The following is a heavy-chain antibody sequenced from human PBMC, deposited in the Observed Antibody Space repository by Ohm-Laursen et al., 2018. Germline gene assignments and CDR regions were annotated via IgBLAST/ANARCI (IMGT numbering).Heavy chain of an antibody. CDR2: INPNSGGT. V-gene: IGHV1-2*02. D-gene: IGHD6-19*01. CDR1: GYTFTGYY. CDR3: ARGNIAVAGTLGRLDWYFDL. J-gene: IGHJ2*01. Sequence: ASVKVSCKASGYTFTGYYMHWVRQAPGRGLEWMGWINPNSGGTNYAQKFQGRVTMTRDTSISTAYMELSRLRSDDTAVYYCARGNIAVAGTLGRLDWYFDLWGRGTLVTVSS.